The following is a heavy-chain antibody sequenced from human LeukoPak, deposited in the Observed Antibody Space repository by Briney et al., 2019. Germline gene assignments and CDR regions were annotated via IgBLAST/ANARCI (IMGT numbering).Heavy chain of an antibody. Sequence: ASVKVSCKASGYIFTSYYMHWVRQAPGQGLEWMGWIKPNSGDTRSAQKFQGRVTMTRDTSISTAYMELSSLRYDDTAVYYCATNILVRDIINWFDPWGQGTLVTVSS. D-gene: IGHD3-10*01. CDR3: ATNILVRDIINWFDP. J-gene: IGHJ5*02. CDR2: IKPNSGDT. CDR1: GYIFTSYY. V-gene: IGHV1-2*02.